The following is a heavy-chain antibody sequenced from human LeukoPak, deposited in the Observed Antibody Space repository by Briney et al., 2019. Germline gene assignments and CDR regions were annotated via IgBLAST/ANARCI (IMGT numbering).Heavy chain of an antibody. Sequence: PGGSLRLSCAASGFTFSTYWMHWVRQAPGKGRVWVSRINHDDTSSNYADSVKGRFPISRDNAKNTLYLQMNSLRPEDTAVYYCARGNIVVVAAATEPLDCWGQGTLVTVSP. V-gene: IGHV3-74*01. CDR2: INHDDTSS. CDR3: ARGNIVVVAAATEPLDC. J-gene: IGHJ4*02. D-gene: IGHD2-15*01. CDR1: GFTFSTYW.